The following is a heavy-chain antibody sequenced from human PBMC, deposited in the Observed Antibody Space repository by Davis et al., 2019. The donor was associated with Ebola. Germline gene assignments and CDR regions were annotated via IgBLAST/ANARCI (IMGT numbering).Heavy chain of an antibody. D-gene: IGHD4-17*01. J-gene: IGHJ6*02. V-gene: IGHV3-53*04. Sequence: GESLKISCAASGFTFSSNYMSWVRQAPGKGLEWVSVIYSGGSTYYADSVKGRFTISRHDSKNTLYLQMNSLRAEDTAVYYCASGRATTWSYGMDVWGQGTTVTVSS. CDR3: ASGRATTWSYGMDV. CDR1: GFTFSSNY. CDR2: IYSGGST.